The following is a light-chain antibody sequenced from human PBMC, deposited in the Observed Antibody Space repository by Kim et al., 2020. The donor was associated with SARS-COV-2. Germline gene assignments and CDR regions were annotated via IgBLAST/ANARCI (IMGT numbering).Light chain of an antibody. V-gene: IGLV1-47*01. CDR3: AAWDDSLSGWV. CDR2: RNN. CDR1: SSNIGSNY. J-gene: IGLJ3*02. Sequence: GQRVTISCSGSSSNIGSNYVYWYQQLPGTAPKLLIYRNNQRPSGVPDRFSGSKSGTSASLAISGLRSEDEADYYCAAWDDSLSGWVFRGGTKLTVL.